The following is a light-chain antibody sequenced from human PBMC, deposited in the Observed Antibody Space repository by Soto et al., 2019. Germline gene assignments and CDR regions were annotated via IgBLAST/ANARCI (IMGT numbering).Light chain of an antibody. CDR2: DVG. Sequence: QSVLTQPASVSGSPGQSITSSCTGTSSDVGGYNSVSWYQHHPGKAPKLLLYDVGDRPSGVSYLFSISKSGNTASLTISELQAVDEADYHCPPYTTRSPNVFRTRTQF. CDR1: SSDVGGYNS. J-gene: IGLJ1*01. CDR3: PPYTTRSPNV. V-gene: IGLV2-14*03.